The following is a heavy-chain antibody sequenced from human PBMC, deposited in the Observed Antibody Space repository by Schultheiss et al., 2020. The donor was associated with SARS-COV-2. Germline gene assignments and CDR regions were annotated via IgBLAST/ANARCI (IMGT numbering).Heavy chain of an antibody. V-gene: IGHV1-18*01. CDR3: ATNTFITGTTSFSSGL. J-gene: IGHJ6*02. D-gene: IGHD1-20*01. CDR1: GGTFSSYG. Sequence: ASVKVSCKASGGTFSSYGVSWVRQAPGQGLEWMGWISAYNGNTNYAQKLQGRVTITADESTSTAYMELSSLRSEDTAVYYCATNTFITGTTSFSSGLWGQGTTVTVSS. CDR2: ISAYNGNT.